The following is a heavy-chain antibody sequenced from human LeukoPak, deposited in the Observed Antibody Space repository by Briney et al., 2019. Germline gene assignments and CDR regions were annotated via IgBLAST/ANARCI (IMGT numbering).Heavy chain of an antibody. Sequence: SETLSLTCAVYGGSFSGYYWSWIRQPPGKGLEWIGEIVHSGNTKYNPSLKSRVTISVDTSKNQFSLNLTSVTAADTAVYYCARFGSSTWYKGAFDIWGQGSMVRVAS. CDR1: GGSFSGYY. CDR3: ARFGSSTWYKGAFDI. D-gene: IGHD6-13*01. CDR2: IVHSGNT. V-gene: IGHV4-34*12. J-gene: IGHJ3*02.